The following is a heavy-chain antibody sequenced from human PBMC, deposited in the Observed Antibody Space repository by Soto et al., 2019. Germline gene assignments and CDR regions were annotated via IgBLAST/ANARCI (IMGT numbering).Heavy chain of an antibody. CDR1: GASISDGNYY. CDR2: VYYSGNT. V-gene: IGHV4-30-4*01. J-gene: IGHJ4*01. CDR3: ARGRFLDF. Sequence: QVQLQESGPGLVKPSQTLSLTCSVSGASISDGNYYWTWIRQSPARGLEWIGYVYYSGNTYYNPSLQSRVTISADTSNNYYSLKLNSVTVADTAVYFCARGRFLDFWGHGILVTVSS. D-gene: IGHD3-3*01.